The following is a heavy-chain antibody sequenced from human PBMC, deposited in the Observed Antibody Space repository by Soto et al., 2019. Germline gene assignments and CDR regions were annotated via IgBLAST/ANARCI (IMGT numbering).Heavy chain of an antibody. CDR1: GFTFSSYA. Sequence: PVGSLRLSCTASGFTFSSYAMGWVRQAPGKGLEWVSTTSDTGSTSYAGSVEGRFTVSRDNSRNTLYLQMNSLRAEDTAVYSCAKADCSSASCYNIDYWGQGTLVTVSS. CDR2: TSDTGST. D-gene: IGHD2-2*02. CDR3: AKADCSSASCYNIDY. J-gene: IGHJ4*02. V-gene: IGHV3-23*01.